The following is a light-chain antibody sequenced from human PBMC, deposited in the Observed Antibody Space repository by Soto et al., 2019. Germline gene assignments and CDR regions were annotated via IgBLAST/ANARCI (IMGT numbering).Light chain of an antibody. CDR3: QQYSDSPLP. CDR1: QSVSSD. Sequence: IGMTQSPVAVSVSPGERATLSCRASQSVSSDLAWYHQKPGQAPRLLIYGASTRATGIPDRFSGSGSGTDFTLIISRLEPEDFAVYYCQQYSDSPLPFGGGTKVDI. J-gene: IGKJ4*01. V-gene: IGKV3-15*01. CDR2: GAS.